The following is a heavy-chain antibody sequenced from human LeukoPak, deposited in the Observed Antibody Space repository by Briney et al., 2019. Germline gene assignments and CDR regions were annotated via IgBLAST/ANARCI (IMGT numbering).Heavy chain of an antibody. CDR2: ISGTGSST. D-gene: IGHD2-2*02. V-gene: IGHV3-23*01. Sequence: GGSLRLSCETAGFTFSSYVMHWVRRTPGKGLEWVSTISGTGSSTYYADSAKGRFTISRDNSKDTLFLQLNSLTAADTAMYFCAKASVAIPQYCNSWGQGTLVTVSS. CDR1: GFTFSSYV. J-gene: IGHJ5*02. CDR3: AKASVAIPQYCNS.